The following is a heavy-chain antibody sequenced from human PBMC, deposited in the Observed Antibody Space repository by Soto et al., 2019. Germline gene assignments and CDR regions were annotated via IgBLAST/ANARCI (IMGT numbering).Heavy chain of an antibody. CDR1: GYTFTSYG. J-gene: IGHJ4*02. CDR3: ATNRGGTPTCY. D-gene: IGHD3-16*01. CDR2: ISAYNGNT. Sequence: ASVEVSCKXSGYTFTSYGISWVRQAPGQGLEWMGWISAYNGNTNYAQKLQGRVTMTTDTSTSTAYMELRSLRSDDTAVYYCATNRGGTPTCYWGQGTLVTVSS. V-gene: IGHV1-18*01.